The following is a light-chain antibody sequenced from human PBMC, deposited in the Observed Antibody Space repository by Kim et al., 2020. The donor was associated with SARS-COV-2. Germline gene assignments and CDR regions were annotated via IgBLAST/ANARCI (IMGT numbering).Light chain of an antibody. CDR1: NRDLSSCNC. V-gene: IGLV2-8*01. Sequence: QSVTISCTGVNRDLSSCNCVSWYKQHPGNAPKLIIYEVTQRPSGVPDRFSGSKSGNTASLTVSGLQPEDAAYYYCTSYAGSDNPVVFGGGTQLTVL. J-gene: IGLJ2*01. CDR2: EVT. CDR3: TSYAGSDNPVV.